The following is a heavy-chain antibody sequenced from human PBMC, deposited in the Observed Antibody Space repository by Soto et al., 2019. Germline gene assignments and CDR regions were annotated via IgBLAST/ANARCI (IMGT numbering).Heavy chain of an antibody. CDR2: IYWNDDK. V-gene: IGHV2-5*01. D-gene: IGHD3-10*01. CDR1: GFSLSTSGVG. CDR3: AHSLGVWFGELLNWFDP. Sequence: QITLKESGPTLVKPTQTLTLTCTFSGFSLSTSGVGVGWIRQPPGKALEWLALIYWNDDKRYSPSLKSRLTITKDTSKNQVVLTMTNMDPVDTATYYCAHSLGVWFGELLNWFDPWGQGTLVTVSS. J-gene: IGHJ5*02.